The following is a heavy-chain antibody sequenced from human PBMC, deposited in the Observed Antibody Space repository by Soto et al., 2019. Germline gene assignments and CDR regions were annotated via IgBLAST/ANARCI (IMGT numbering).Heavy chain of an antibody. CDR2: IKPDESEK. Sequence: GGALRLSCTASGFTFSDSWMTWVRQAPGKGLEWVARIKPDESEKKYADSVRGRFSISRDNAKNSMYLQMDSLRGEDTAVYYCVRGGSNYASWGQGTLVTVSS. J-gene: IGHJ5*02. CDR1: GFTFSDSW. CDR3: VRGGSNYAS. V-gene: IGHV3-7*01. D-gene: IGHD4-4*01.